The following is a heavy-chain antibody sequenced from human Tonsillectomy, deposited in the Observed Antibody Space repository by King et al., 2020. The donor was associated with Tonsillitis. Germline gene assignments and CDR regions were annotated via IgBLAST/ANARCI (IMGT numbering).Heavy chain of an antibody. CDR3: ARAESSFWSGTTTKGFDP. J-gene: IGHJ5*02. V-gene: IGHV6-1*01. D-gene: IGHD3-3*01. CDR1: GDSVSSNSAA. CDR2: TYYRSKWYN. Sequence: VQLQQSGPGLVKPSQTLSLTCAISGDSVSSNSAAWNWIRQSPSRGLEWLGRTYYRSKWYNDYAVSVKSRITINPDTSKNQFSLQLNSVTPEDTAVYYCARAESSFWSGTTTKGFDPWGQGTLVTVSS.